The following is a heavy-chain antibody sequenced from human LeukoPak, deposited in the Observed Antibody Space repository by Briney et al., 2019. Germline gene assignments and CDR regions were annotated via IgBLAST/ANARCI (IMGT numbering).Heavy chain of an antibody. CDR3: ARVSSSWIYYYYYMDV. J-gene: IGHJ6*03. V-gene: IGHV3-7*01. Sequence: GGSLRLSCAASGFTFTNYWMSWVRQAPGKGLEWVANIKQDGSEKYYVDSVKGRFTISRDNAKNSLYLQMNSLRAEDTAVYYCARVSSSWIYYYYYMDVWGKGTTVTVSS. D-gene: IGHD6-13*01. CDR1: GFTFTNYW. CDR2: IKQDGSEK.